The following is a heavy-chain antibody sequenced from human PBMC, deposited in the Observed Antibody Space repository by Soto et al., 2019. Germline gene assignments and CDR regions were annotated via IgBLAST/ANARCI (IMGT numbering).Heavy chain of an antibody. CDR1: GASITSNTYY. Sequence: QLQLQESGPGLVKPPETLSLTCTVSGASITSNTYYWGWIRQPPGKGLEWIGSIYYSGSTYYNLSLKSRANLAVDTSKNQVSLKLSSVTAADTAVYYCARLEITGGWFDPWGQGTLVTVSS. V-gene: IGHV4-39*01. D-gene: IGHD1-20*01. CDR2: IYYSGST. J-gene: IGHJ5*02. CDR3: ARLEITGGWFDP.